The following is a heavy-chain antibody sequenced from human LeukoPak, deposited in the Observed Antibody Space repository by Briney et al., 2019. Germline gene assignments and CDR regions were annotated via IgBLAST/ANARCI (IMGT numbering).Heavy chain of an antibody. V-gene: IGHV1-69*13. J-gene: IGHJ4*02. D-gene: IGHD6-13*01. CDR1: GGTFNSYA. CDR2: IIPFFGTS. CDR3: ARVLAAAGPWPLFDY. Sequence: ASVKVSCKASGGTFNSYAISWVRQAPGQGLEWMGGIIPFFGTSNYAQKFQGRVTITADESTSTAYMQLSSLKSEDTAVYYCARVLAAAGPWPLFDYWGQGTLVTVSS.